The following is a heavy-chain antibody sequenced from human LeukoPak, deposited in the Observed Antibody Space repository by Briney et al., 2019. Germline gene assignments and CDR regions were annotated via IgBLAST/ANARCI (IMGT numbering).Heavy chain of an antibody. CDR1: GYTFTGSG. CDR3: ARDSGWAYCSSTSCYAYFDY. Sequence: ASVKVSCNASGYTFTGSGISWVRQAPGHGLEWMGWISAYNGNTNYAQKLQGRVTMTTDTSTSTAYMELRSLRSDDTAVYYCARDSGWAYCSSTSCYAYFDYWGQGTLVTVSS. CDR2: ISAYNGNT. J-gene: IGHJ4*02. V-gene: IGHV1-18*01. D-gene: IGHD2-2*01.